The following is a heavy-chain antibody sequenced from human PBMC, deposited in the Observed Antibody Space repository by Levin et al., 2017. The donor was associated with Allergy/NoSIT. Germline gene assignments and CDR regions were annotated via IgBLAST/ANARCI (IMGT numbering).Heavy chain of an antibody. D-gene: IGHD6-19*01. J-gene: IGHJ4*02. CDR3: GSGRFSSGWYADYFDD. CDR1: GFTFSSTW. V-gene: IGHV3-7*01. Sequence: PGGSLRLSCAASGFTFSSTWMSWVRLAPGKGMEWVANIKPDGSRTYYVDSVKGRFTISRDNAKISLFFQINSLSVEDTAVYYCGSGRFSSGWYADYFDDWGQGTLVTVSS. CDR2: IKPDGSRT.